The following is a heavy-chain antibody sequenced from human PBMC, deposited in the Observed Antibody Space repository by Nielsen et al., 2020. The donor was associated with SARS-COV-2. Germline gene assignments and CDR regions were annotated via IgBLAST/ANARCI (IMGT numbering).Heavy chain of an antibody. J-gene: IGHJ3*02. V-gene: IGHV4-31*03. D-gene: IGHD6-6*01. CDR2: IYYSGST. CDR1: GGSISSGGYY. Sequence: SETLSLTYTVSGGSISSGGYYWSWIRQHPGKGLEWIGYIYYSGSTYYNPSLKSRVTISVDTSKNQFSLKLSSVTAADTAVYYCASLERQPSIAARPGAFDIWGQGTMVTVSS. CDR3: ASLERQPSIAARPGAFDI.